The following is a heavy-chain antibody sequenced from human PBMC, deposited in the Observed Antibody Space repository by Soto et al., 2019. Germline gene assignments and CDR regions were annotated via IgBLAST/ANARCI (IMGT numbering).Heavy chain of an antibody. D-gene: IGHD1-26*01. CDR1: GYSLTEVS. CDR3: ARGLVGSQGWFDL. J-gene: IGHJ5*02. V-gene: IGHV1-24*01. Sequence: VPVKGACKVSGYSLTEVSRDRGRQAPGKELEWMGGFDPEDGETIYAQKLQGRVTMNEATSTDTAYMELSRLRSDDPAVYYCARGLVGSQGWFDLCG. CDR2: FDPEDGET.